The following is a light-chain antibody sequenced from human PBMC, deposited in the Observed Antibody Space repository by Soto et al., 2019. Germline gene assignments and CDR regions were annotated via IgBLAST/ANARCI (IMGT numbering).Light chain of an antibody. J-gene: IGLJ3*02. CDR1: SNDIGGYEF. Sequence: QSVLTQPASVSGSPGQSITISCTGTSNDIGGYEFVSWYQQHPGNAPKLMISEVSNRPSGVSSRFSGSKSGNTASLAISGLQAEDEADYYCSSYTSSTTVLFGGGTKVTVL. CDR3: SSYTSSTTVL. CDR2: EVS. V-gene: IGLV2-14*01.